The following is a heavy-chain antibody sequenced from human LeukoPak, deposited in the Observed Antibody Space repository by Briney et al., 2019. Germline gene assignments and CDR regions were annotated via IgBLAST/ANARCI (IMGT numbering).Heavy chain of an antibody. CDR1: GFTFSSYA. D-gene: IGHD3-10*01. Sequence: PGGSLRLSCAASGFTFSSYAMHWVRQAPGKGLEWVAVISYDGSNKYYADSVKGRFTISRDNSKNTLYLQMNSLRAEDTAVYYCARLILWFGELLLDMAPLDAFDIWGQGTMVTVSS. V-gene: IGHV3-30-3*01. CDR3: ARLILWFGELLLDMAPLDAFDI. J-gene: IGHJ3*02. CDR2: ISYDGSNK.